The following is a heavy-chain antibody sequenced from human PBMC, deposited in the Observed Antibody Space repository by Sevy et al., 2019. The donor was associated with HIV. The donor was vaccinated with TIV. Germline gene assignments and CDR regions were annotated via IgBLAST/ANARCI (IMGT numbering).Heavy chain of an antibody. CDR3: ALERLSSDVAEYFQN. CDR2: ISFDATNK. CDR1: GFTFNRYS. Sequence: GGSMRLSCAASGFTFNRYSMHWVRQAPGKGLEWVATISFDATNKHYPDSVKGRFTISRDNFQSSLFLQMDSLRPEDTAVYYCALERLSSDVAEYFQNWGQGTLVTVSS. D-gene: IGHD1-1*01. V-gene: IGHV3-30-3*01. J-gene: IGHJ1*01.